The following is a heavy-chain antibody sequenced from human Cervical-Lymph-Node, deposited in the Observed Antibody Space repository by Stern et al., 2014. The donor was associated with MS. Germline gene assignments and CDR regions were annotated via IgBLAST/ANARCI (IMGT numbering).Heavy chain of an antibody. CDR2: ISHEGVNK. V-gene: IGHV3-30*18. CDR1: GFTFSSYA. J-gene: IGHJ4*02. CDR3: AQGGQWQRFLPLDY. Sequence: VQLVQSGGGVVQPGRSLRLSCAASGFTFSSYAMHWVRQAPGKGLEWVAVISHEGVNKYYADSVKGRFTISRDNSKNTLYLQVSSLRAEDTAVYYCAQGGQWQRFLPLDYWGQGTLVTVPS. D-gene: IGHD5-12*01.